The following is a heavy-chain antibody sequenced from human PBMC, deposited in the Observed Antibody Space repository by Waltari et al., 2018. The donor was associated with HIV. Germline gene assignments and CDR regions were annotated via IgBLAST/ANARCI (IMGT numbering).Heavy chain of an antibody. CDR1: GGNFNSYV. CDR3: ATPRDGDTYYYFDL. Sequence: QVQLVQSGAEVKKPGSSVKVSCKASGGNFNSYVIHWVRQAPGQGLEWMGGIIPIFHSATYAQKFQGRVTITADASTSTTYMDLSSLRFEDTAIYYCATPRDGDTYYYFDLWGRGTLVTVSS. D-gene: IGHD3-10*01. CDR2: IIPIFHSA. J-gene: IGHJ2*01. V-gene: IGHV1-69*01.